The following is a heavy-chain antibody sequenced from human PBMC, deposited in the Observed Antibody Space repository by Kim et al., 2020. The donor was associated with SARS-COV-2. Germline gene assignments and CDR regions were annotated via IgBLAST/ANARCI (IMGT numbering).Heavy chain of an antibody. CDR3: ARGEPTIAVAGTDDFDY. CDR2: INPSGGST. Sequence: ASVKVSCKASGYTFTSYYMHWVRQAPGQGLEWMGIINPSGGSTSYAQKFQGRVTMTRDTSTSTVYMELSSLRSEDTAVYYCARGEPTIAVAGTDDFDYWGQGTLVTVSS. J-gene: IGHJ4*02. V-gene: IGHV1-46*01. CDR1: GYTFTSYY. D-gene: IGHD6-19*01.